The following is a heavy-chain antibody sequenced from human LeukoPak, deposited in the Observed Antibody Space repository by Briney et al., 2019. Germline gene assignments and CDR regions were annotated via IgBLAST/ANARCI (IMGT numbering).Heavy chain of an antibody. D-gene: IGHD5-12*01. CDR3: ATGGMVATILPPFDY. V-gene: IGHV1-18*01. CDR1: GYTFTSYG. CDR2: ISAYNANT. Sequence: ASVKVSCKASGYTFTSYGISWVRQAPGQGLEWMGWISAYNANTNYAQKLQGRVTMTTDTSTSTAYMELRSLRSDDTAVYYCATGGMVATILPPFDYWGQGTLVTVSS. J-gene: IGHJ4*02.